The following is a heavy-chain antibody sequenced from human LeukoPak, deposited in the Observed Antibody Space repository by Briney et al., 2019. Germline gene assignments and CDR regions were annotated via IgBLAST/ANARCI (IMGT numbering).Heavy chain of an antibody. Sequence: SQTLSPTCTVSGGSISSGGYYWSWIRQPPGKGLEWIGYIYYSGSTYYNPSLKSRVTISVDTSKNQFSLKLSSVTAADTAVYYCARWGQRLFDYWGQGTLVTVSS. J-gene: IGHJ4*02. CDR1: GGSISSGGYY. CDR3: ARWGQRLFDY. V-gene: IGHV4-30-4*01. D-gene: IGHD6-25*01. CDR2: IYYSGST.